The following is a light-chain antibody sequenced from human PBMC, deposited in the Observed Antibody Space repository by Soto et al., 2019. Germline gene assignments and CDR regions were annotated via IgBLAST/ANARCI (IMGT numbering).Light chain of an antibody. CDR1: QSVSSSC. Sequence: EIVLTQSPGTLSLSPGERATLSCRASQSVSSSCLGWYQQKPGQAPRLLIYDAYSRVTGSPDRFSGSGSGTDFTLTISRLEPEYFAVYYCQQYCSSPTTFGQGTRLEIK. CDR2: DAY. CDR3: QQYCSSPTT. V-gene: IGKV3-20*01. J-gene: IGKJ5*01.